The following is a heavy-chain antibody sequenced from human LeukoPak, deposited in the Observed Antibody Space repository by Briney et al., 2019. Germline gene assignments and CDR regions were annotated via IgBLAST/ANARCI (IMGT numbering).Heavy chain of an antibody. CDR3: ARQAGYSTGWYGGYYFDH. Sequence: ASVKVSCKASGYTFTSYGISWVRQAPGQGPGWMGWIAVYNGDTKFLQKFQGRVTLTTDASTNTAYMELRSLTSDDTAVYYCARQAGYSTGWYGGYYFDHWGQGTPVTVSA. J-gene: IGHJ4*02. CDR1: GYTFTSYG. V-gene: IGHV1-18*01. CDR2: IAVYNGDT. D-gene: IGHD6-19*01.